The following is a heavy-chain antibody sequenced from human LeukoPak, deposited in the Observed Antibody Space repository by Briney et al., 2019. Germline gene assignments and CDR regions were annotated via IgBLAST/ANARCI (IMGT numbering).Heavy chain of an antibody. CDR2: TYYSGST. J-gene: IGHJ4*02. V-gene: IGHV4-59*01. CDR3: ARAWGGSGYPYDY. D-gene: IGHD3-3*01. Sequence: PSETLSLTCTVSGGSISSYYWSWIRQPPGKGLEWIGYTYYSGSTNYNPSLKSRVTISVDTSKNQFSLKLSSVTAADTAVYYCARAWGGSGYPYDYWGQGTLVTVSS. CDR1: GGSISSYY.